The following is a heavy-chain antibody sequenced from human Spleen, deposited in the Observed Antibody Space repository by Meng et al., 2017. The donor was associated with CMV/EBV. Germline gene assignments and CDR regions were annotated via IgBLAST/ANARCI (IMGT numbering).Heavy chain of an antibody. CDR2: INTGNGNT. CDR1: GYTFTSYA. Sequence: QVQLVQSGAEVKKPGASVKVSCKASGYTFTSYAMHLVRQAPGQRLEWMGWINTGNGNTKYSQKFQGRVTITRNTSASTAYMELSSLRSEDTAVYYCARVDYYDSSVDYWGQGTLVTVSS. J-gene: IGHJ4*02. D-gene: IGHD3-22*01. V-gene: IGHV1-3*04. CDR3: ARVDYYDSSVDY.